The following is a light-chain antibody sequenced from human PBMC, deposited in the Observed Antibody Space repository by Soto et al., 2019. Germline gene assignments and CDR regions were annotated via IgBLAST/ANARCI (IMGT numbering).Light chain of an antibody. J-gene: IGKJ2*01. Sequence: DIQLTQSPSFLSASVGGRVTITCRASQAISSHLAWYQQKPGKAPNLLIYGASTLQSGVPSRFSGSGSGTQFTLTISSLQPEDFAVYYCQQRTNWSYTFGQGTKVEIK. CDR2: GAS. V-gene: IGKV1-9*01. CDR1: QAISSH. CDR3: QQRTNWSYT.